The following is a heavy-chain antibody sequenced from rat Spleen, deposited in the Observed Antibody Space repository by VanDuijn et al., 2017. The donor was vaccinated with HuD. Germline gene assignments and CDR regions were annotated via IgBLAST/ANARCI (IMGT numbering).Heavy chain of an antibody. CDR3: ASHTYGVMDA. CDR1: GFTFNNYW. CDR2: ISYDGSST. Sequence: EVQLVESGGGLVQPGRSLKLSCVASGFTFNNYWMTWIRQAPGKGLEWVASISYDGSSTYYRDSVKGRFTISRDNAKSTLYLQMDSLRSEDTATYYCASHTYGVMDAWGQGASVTVSS. D-gene: IGHD2-1*01. J-gene: IGHJ4*01. V-gene: IGHV5-31*01.